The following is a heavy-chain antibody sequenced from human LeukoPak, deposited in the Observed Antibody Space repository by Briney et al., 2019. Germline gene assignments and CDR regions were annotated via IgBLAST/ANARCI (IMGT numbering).Heavy chain of an antibody. CDR1: GFTFNNYN. CDR2: ITSSSTYI. CDR3: ARERPYHGSRTYSASFDY. V-gene: IGHV3-21*04. Sequence: GGSLRLSCAASGFTFNNYNMNWVRQAPGKGLEWVSSITSSSTYIYYADSVKGRFTISRDNADNSLYLQMNSLRPEDTAVYYCARERPYHGSRTYSASFDYWGQGTLVTVSS. D-gene: IGHD3-10*01. J-gene: IGHJ4*02.